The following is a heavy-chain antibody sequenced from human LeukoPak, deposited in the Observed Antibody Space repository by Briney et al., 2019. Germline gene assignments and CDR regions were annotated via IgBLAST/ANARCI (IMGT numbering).Heavy chain of an antibody. CDR3: ARTNYDILAY. J-gene: IGHJ4*02. D-gene: IGHD3-9*01. CDR1: GFTFSSYA. CDR2: ISGSGGNT. Sequence: GGSLRLSCAASGFTFSSYAMSWVRQAPAKGLEWVSAISGSGGNTYHASSVRGRFTISRDNSKNTVYLQMNGLRAEDTAVYYCARTNYDILAYWGQGTLVTVSS. V-gene: IGHV3-23*01.